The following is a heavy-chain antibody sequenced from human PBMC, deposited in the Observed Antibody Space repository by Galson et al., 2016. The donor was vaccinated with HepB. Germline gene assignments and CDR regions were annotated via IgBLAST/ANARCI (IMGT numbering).Heavy chain of an antibody. CDR3: AGDYKQQQDAFDI. Sequence: SLRLSCAASGFTFSAYAMIWVRQAPGMGLEWVSSICTSSSYIYVTDSVKGRFTISRDNAKNSLYLQMSSLRAEDTAVYYCAGDYKQQQDAFDIWGQGTMVTVSS. CDR2: ICTSSSYI. D-gene: IGHD6-13*01. V-gene: IGHV3-21*01. J-gene: IGHJ3*02. CDR1: GFTFSAYA.